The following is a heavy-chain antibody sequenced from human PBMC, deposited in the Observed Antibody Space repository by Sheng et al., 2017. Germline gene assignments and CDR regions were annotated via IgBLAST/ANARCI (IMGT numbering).Heavy chain of an antibody. CDR1: GFTFSSYE. J-gene: IGHJ5*02. CDR2: ISSSGSAI. CDR3: ARAGRDVAAKNWFDP. Sequence: EVQLVESGGGSVQPGGSLRLSCAASGFTFSSYEMNWVRQAPGKGLEWVSYISSSGSAIYYADSVKGRFTISRDNAKNSLYLQMNSLRAEDTAIYYCARAGRDVAAKNWFDPWGQGTLVIVSS. V-gene: IGHV3-48*03. D-gene: IGHD1-26*01.